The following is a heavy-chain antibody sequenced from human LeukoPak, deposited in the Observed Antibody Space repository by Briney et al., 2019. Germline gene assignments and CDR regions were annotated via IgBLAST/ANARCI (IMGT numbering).Heavy chain of an antibody. Sequence: GESLKVSCKSSGYSFTNYWIGWVRQMPGKGLEWMGVIYPGDSDTRYSPSFQGQVTISADKSISTAYLQWSSLKASDTAMYYCATGSAVGWFSDFDYWGQGTLVTVSS. J-gene: IGHJ4*02. CDR1: GYSFTNYW. V-gene: IGHV5-51*01. CDR3: ATGSAVGWFSDFDY. CDR2: IYPGDSDT. D-gene: IGHD3/OR15-3a*01.